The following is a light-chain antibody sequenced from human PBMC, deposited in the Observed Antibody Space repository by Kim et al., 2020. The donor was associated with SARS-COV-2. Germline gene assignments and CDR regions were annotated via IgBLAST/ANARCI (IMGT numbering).Light chain of an antibody. J-gene: IGKJ1*01. CDR2: TTS. V-gene: IGKV1-5*03. Sequence: DIQMTQSPSTLSASVGDTVIITCRASQSINTWLAWYQQKPGKAPKLLIYTTSNLETGVPSRFRGSGSGTDFTLTISGLQPEDFATYYCQQFSTDSRAFGQGTKVDIK. CDR3: QQFSTDSRA. CDR1: QSINTW.